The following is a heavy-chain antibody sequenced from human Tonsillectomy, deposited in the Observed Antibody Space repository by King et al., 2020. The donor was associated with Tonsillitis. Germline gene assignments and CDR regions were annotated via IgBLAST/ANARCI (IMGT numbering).Heavy chain of an antibody. CDR2: IYYSGNT. CDR3: ARSSDYYDSSGYSPGNYFDY. J-gene: IGHJ4*02. D-gene: IGHD3-22*01. Sequence: VQLQESGPGLVKPSQTLSLTCTVSGGSISSGDFYWSWIRQPPGEGLGWIGYIYYSGNTYYNPSLKSRVTMSVDTSKNQFSLKLSSVTAADTAVYYCARSSDYYDSSGYSPGNYFDYWGQGTLVTVSS. CDR1: GGSISSGDFY. V-gene: IGHV4-30-4*01.